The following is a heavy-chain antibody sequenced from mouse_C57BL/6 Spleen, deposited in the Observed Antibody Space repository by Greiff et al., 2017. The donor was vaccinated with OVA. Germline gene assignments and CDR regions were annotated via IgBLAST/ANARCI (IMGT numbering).Heavy chain of an antibody. Sequence: VQLQQSGAELVRPGASVKLSCKASGYTFTDYYINWVKQRPGQGLEWIARIYPGSGNTYYNEKFKGKATLTVEQSSSTAYMQLSSLTSEDSTVKCEASDEDYGNCFWYFDVWGTGTTVTVSS. CDR1: GYTFTDYY. CDR2: IYPGSGNT. CDR3: ASDEDYGNCFWYFDV. D-gene: IGHD2-1*01. J-gene: IGHJ1*03. V-gene: IGHV1-76*01.